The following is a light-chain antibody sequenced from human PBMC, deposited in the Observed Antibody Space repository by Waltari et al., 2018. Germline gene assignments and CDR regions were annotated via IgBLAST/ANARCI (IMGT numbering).Light chain of an antibody. V-gene: IGLV2-14*03. CDR3: SSYTTSGTWV. CDR1: SSAVGGYHY. Sequence: QSALTQPASVSGSPGQSITISCTGTSSAVGGYHYVPWCQQHPGKAPKLVIYDVNNRPSGVSNRFSGSKSGNTASLTISGLQTEDEADYYCSSYTTSGTWVFGGGTKLAVL. J-gene: IGLJ3*02. CDR2: DVN.